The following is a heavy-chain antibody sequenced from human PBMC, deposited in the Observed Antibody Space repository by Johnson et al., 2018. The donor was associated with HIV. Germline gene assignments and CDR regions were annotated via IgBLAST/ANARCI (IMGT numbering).Heavy chain of an antibody. CDR2: ISGSGGST. CDR3: ARDAKSSTWSPDGTDAFDV. CDR1: GFTFSSYA. Sequence: VQLVESGGGLVQPGGSLRLSCAASGFTFSSYAMSWVRQAPGKGLEWVSAISGSGGSTYYADSVKGRFTISRDNSKNTLFLQMGSLRPEDMAVYYCARDAKSSTWSPDGTDAFDVWGQGTMVTVSS. J-gene: IGHJ3*01. V-gene: IGHV3-23*04. D-gene: IGHD1-1*01.